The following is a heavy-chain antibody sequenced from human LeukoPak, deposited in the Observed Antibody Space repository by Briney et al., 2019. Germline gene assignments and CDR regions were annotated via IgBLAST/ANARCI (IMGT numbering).Heavy chain of an antibody. Sequence: SETLSLAXAVYGGSFSGYYWSWIRQPPGKGLEWIGEINHSGSTNDNPSLKSRVTISVDTSKNQFSLKLSSVTAADTAVYYCARGRYSGSYGKVFDYWGQGTLVTVSP. CDR3: ARGRYSGSYGKVFDY. V-gene: IGHV4-34*01. CDR2: INHSGST. CDR1: GGSFSGYY. D-gene: IGHD1-26*01. J-gene: IGHJ4*02.